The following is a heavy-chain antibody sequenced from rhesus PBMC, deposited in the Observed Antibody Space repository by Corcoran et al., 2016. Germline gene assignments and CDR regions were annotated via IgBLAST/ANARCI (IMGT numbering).Heavy chain of an antibody. J-gene: IGHJ4*01. CDR1: GYSFNNYW. CDR3: ARGRTLGFDY. CDR2: IDPSNSYA. Sequence: EVQLVQSGAEVKRPGESLKIACKTSGYSFNNYWISWVRQMSGKGLEWMGAIDPSNSYARYSPSFQGQVTISADKSITTAYLQWSSLKASDTATYYCARGRTLGFDYWGQGVLVTVSS. D-gene: IGHD2-39*01. V-gene: IGHV5-20*02.